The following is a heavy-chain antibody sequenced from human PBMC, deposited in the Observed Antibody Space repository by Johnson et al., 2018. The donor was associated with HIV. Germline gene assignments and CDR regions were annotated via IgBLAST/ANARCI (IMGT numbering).Heavy chain of an antibody. J-gene: IGHJ3*02. CDR2: ISYDGTKK. D-gene: IGHD3-16*01. Sequence: QVQLVESGGGVVQPGGSLRLSCAASGFTFSGYALHWVRQAPGKGLEWVALISYDGTKKYSAGSVKGRFTISRDNAKNSLYLQMNSLRAEDTALYYCVKDRLLGEYPSYAFDIWGQGTMVTVSS. CDR3: VKDRLLGEYPSYAFDI. CDR1: GFTFSGYA. V-gene: IGHV3-30-3*02.